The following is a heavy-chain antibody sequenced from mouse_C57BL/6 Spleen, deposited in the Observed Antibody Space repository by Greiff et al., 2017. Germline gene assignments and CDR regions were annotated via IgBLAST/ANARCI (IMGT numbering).Heavy chain of an antibody. CDR3: ARRNDYDVGAWFAY. CDR2: ISDGGSYT. J-gene: IGHJ3*01. D-gene: IGHD2-4*01. CDR1: GFTFSSYA. V-gene: IGHV5-4*01. Sequence: EVQLVESGGGLVKPGGSLKLSCAASGFTFSSYAMSWVRQTPEKRLEWVATISDGGSYTYYPDNVKGRFTISRDNAKNNLYLQMSHLKSEDTAMYYCARRNDYDVGAWFAYWGQGTLVTVSA.